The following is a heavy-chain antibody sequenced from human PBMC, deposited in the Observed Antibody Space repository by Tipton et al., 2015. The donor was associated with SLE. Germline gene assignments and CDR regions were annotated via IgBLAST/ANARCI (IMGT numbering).Heavy chain of an antibody. V-gene: IGHV6-1*01. J-gene: IGHJ4*02. CDR1: GDSVSSNSAA. CDR3: ARGLHSSSWVNDY. Sequence: GLVKPSQTLSLTCAISGDSVSSNSAAWNWIRQSPSRGLEWLGRTYYRSKWYNDYAESVKSRITINPDTSKNQFSLKLSSVTAADTAVYYCARGLHSSSWVNDYWGQGTLVTVSS. D-gene: IGHD6-13*01. CDR2: TYYRSKWYN.